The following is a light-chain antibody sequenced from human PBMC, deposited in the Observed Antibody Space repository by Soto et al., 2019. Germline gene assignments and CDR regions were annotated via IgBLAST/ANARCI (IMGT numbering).Light chain of an antibody. V-gene: IGKV3-11*01. Sequence: EIVLTQSPATLSLSPGERATLSCRASQIVNNYLAWYQQKPGQAPRLLIYDASSRATDIPARFSGSGSGTDFTLTISSLEPEDFATYHYHQRSNSPLTFGGGTKVEIK. CDR3: HQRSNSPLT. CDR2: DAS. J-gene: IGKJ4*01. CDR1: QIVNNY.